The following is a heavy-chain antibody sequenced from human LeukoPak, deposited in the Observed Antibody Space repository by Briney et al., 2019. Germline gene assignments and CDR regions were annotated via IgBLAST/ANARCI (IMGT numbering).Heavy chain of an antibody. Sequence: SETLSLTCTVSRVSISAYYWSWIRQPPAKGLEWIGYISYTGSTTYNPSLKSRVTISMDTSKNQFSLKLSSVTAADTAMYHCARVFRRYFDWLPDYWGQGTLVTVSS. CDR1: RVSISAYY. CDR2: ISYTGST. V-gene: IGHV4-59*01. J-gene: IGHJ4*02. CDR3: ARVFRRYFDWLPDY. D-gene: IGHD3-9*01.